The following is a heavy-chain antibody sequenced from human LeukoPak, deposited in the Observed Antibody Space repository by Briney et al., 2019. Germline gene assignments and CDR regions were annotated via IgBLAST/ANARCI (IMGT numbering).Heavy chain of an antibody. CDR1: GFTFSSYS. D-gene: IGHD5-24*01. Sequence: GGSLRLSCAASGFTFSSYSMNWVRQAPGKGLEWVSSISSSSSSYIYYADSVKGRFTISRDNAKNSLYLQMNSLRAEDTAVYYCARDGDGYNGPMTWGQGTLVTVSS. CDR3: ARDGDGYNGPMT. J-gene: IGHJ5*02. CDR2: ISSSSSSYI. V-gene: IGHV3-21*01.